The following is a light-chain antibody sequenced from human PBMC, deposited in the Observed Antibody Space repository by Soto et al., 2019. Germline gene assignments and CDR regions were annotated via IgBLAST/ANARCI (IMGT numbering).Light chain of an antibody. V-gene: IGKV3-11*01. CDR1: QSVSSY. J-gene: IGKJ2*01. Sequence: EIVLTQSPATLSLSPGERATLSCRASQSVSSYSAWYQQKPGQAPRLLLYDTSNRATGIPARFSGSGSGTDFTLTSSGLEPEDFAVYYCQQRSNWQYTFGLGTRLEIK. CDR3: QQRSNWQYT. CDR2: DTS.